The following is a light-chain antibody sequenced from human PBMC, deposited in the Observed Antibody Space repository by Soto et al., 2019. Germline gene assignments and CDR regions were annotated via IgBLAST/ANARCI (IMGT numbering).Light chain of an antibody. CDR1: NTGSKK. J-gene: IGLJ3*02. CDR3: QVWDSSTARV. V-gene: IGLV3-9*01. CDR2: RDS. Sequence: SYELTQPLSVSVALGQTARITCGGNNTGSKKVLWYQQKPGQAPVLVIYRDSNRHSGIPERFSGSNSGNTATLTISRAQAGDEADYYCQVWDSSTARVFGGGTKLTVL.